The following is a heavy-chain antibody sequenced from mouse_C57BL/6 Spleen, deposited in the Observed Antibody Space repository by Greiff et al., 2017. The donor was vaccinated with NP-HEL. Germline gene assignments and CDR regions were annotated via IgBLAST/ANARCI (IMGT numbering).Heavy chain of an antibody. CDR2: ILPGSGST. CDR3: ARGGVIPYFDV. V-gene: IGHV1-9*01. J-gene: IGHJ1*03. D-gene: IGHD2-2*01. CDR1: GYTFTGYW. Sequence: QVQLQQSGAELMKPGASVKLSCKATGYTFTGYWIEWVKQRPGHGLEWIGEILPGSGSTNYNGKFKGKATLTADKSSSTAYMQLSSLTSEDSAVYFCARGGVIPYFDVWGTGTTVTVSS.